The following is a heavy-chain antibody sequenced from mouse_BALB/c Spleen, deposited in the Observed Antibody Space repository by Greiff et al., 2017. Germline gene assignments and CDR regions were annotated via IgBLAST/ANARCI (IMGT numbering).Heavy chain of an antibody. CDR2: ISDGGSYT. J-gene: IGHJ4*01. Sequence: DVHLVESGGGLVKPGGSLKLSCAASGFTFSDYYMYWVRQTPEKRLEWVATISDGGSYTYYPDSVKGRFTISRDNAKNNLYLQMSSLKSEDTGMYYCARNYGSRYAMDYWGQGTSVTVSS. CDR1: GFTFSDYY. D-gene: IGHD1-1*01. CDR3: ARNYGSRYAMDY. V-gene: IGHV5-4*02.